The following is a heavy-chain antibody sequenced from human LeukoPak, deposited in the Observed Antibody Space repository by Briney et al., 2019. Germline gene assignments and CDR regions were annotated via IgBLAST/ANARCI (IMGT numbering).Heavy chain of an antibody. V-gene: IGHV1-18*01. D-gene: IGHD1-26*01. J-gene: IGHJ4*02. CDR1: GYTFTINS. Sequence: ASVTVSRKGSGYTFTINSISWVRQAPGQGLEWMGWISAYNGNTNYAQKLQGRVTMTTDTSTSTAYMELRSLSSDDAAVYYCYRGRSGIYCVDYWGQGTLVTLSS. CDR3: YRGRSGIYCVDY. CDR2: ISAYNGNT.